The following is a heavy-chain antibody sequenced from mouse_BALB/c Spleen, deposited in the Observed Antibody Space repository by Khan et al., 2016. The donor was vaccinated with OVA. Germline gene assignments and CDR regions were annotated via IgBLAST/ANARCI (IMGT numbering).Heavy chain of an antibody. Sequence: DLVKPGASVKLSCKASGYTFTSYWINWIKQRPGQGLEWIGRIGPGSSNAYYNDMFKDKATLTVDTSSNTAYIQLSSLSSEDSAVYFYAMEKYYGRGCYAIDYWGQGTSRTVSA. V-gene: IGHV1S41*01. CDR2: IGPGSSNA. CDR3: AMEKYYGRGCYAIDY. J-gene: IGHJ4*01. D-gene: IGHD1-1*01. CDR1: GYTFTSYW.